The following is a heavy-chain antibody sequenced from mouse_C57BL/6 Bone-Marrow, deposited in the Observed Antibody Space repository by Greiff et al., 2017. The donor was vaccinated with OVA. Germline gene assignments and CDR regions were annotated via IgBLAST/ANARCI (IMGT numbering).Heavy chain of an antibody. J-gene: IGHJ1*03. CDR3: ASYYYGSSYDV. CDR1: GFTFSSYA. D-gene: IGHD1-1*01. Sequence: EVQRVESGGGLVKPGGSLKLSCAASGFTFSSYAMSWVRQTPEKRLEWVATISDGGSYTYYPDNVKGRFTISRDNAKNNLYLQMSHLKSEDTAMYYCASYYYGSSYDVWGTGTTVTVSS. CDR2: ISDGGSYT. V-gene: IGHV5-4*01.